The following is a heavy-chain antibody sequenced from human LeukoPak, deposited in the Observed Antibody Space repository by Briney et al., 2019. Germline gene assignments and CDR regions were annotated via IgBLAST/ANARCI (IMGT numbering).Heavy chain of an antibody. Sequence: PGGSLRLSCAASGFAFTSYNMAWVRQAPGKGLEWVSYISNRDGTKYYAESVRGRFSVSRDNSKNSLFLQINGLRAEDTAIYYCARVFKRAGGGYSLSHFDYWGQGTLVTVSS. J-gene: IGHJ4*02. V-gene: IGHV3-48*03. CDR3: ARVFKRAGGGYSLSHFDY. D-gene: IGHD3-22*01. CDR1: GFAFTSYN. CDR2: ISNRDGTK.